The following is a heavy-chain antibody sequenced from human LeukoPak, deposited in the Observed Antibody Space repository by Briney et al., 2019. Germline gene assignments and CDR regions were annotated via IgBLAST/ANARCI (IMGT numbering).Heavy chain of an antibody. V-gene: IGHV3-53*01. CDR3: AKATDNRGYYFERGADF. D-gene: IGHD3-22*01. J-gene: IGHJ4*02. CDR2: IYSGGST. CDR1: GFTVSSNY. Sequence: PGRSLRLSCAASGFTVSSNYMSWVRQAPGKGLEWVSVIYSGGSTYYADSVKGRFTISRDNSKNTLYLQMSSLRVEDTAEYFCAKATDNRGYYFERGADFWGQGTMVTVSS.